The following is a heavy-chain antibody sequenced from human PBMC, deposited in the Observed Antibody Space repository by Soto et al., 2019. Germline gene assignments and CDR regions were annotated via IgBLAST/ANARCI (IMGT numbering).Heavy chain of an antibody. J-gene: IGHJ4*02. Sequence: RASVKVSCKVSGYTLTELSMHWVRQAPGKGLEWMGGFDPEDGETIYAQKFQGRVTMTEDTSTDTAYMELSSLRSEDTAVYYCAATAMESYYFDYWGQGTLVTVSA. CDR3: AATAMESYYFDY. V-gene: IGHV1-24*01. D-gene: IGHD5-18*01. CDR1: GYTLTELS. CDR2: FDPEDGET.